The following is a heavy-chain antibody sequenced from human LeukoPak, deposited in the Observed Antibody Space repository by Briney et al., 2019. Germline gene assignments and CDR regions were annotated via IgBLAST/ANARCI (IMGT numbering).Heavy chain of an antibody. CDR1: AYSISSGYY. CDR2: IYYSGST. D-gene: IGHD1-26*01. J-gene: IGHJ4*02. V-gene: IGHV4-38-2*02. CDR3: ARGSNEIVGATISAFPFDY. Sequence: PSETLSLTCSVSAYSISSGYYWGWIRQPPGKGLEWIGSIYYSGSTYYNPSLKSRVTISVDTSKNQFSLKLSSVTAADTAVYYCARGSNEIVGATISAFPFDYWGQGTLVTVSS.